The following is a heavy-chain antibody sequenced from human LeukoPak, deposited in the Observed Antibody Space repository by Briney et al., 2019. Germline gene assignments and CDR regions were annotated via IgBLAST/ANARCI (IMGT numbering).Heavy chain of an antibody. D-gene: IGHD3-9*01. Sequence: GGSLRLSCAASGFTFSSYSMNWVRQAPGQGLEWVSYISSSSYIYYADSVQGRFTISRDNAKTSLYLQVNSLTAEDTAVYFCARDHWLLRAFDIWGQGTMVTVSS. J-gene: IGHJ3*02. CDR3: ARDHWLLRAFDI. CDR2: ISSSSYI. CDR1: GFTFSSYS. V-gene: IGHV3-21*04.